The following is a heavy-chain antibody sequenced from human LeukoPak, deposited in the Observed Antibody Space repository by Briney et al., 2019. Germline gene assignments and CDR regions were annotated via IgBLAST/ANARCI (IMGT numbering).Heavy chain of an antibody. V-gene: IGHV4-61*02. Sequence: SQTLSLTCAVSGASVNTGTYFWTWVRQPAGKALEWIGRFHTSEGTYYNPSLESRVTISVDTSKNHFSLEMTSVTAADTAVYYCASTVFGVTYNWLDPWGQGTLVTVSS. CDR1: GASVNTGTYF. D-gene: IGHD3-3*01. CDR3: ASTVFGVTYNWLDP. CDR2: FHTSEGT. J-gene: IGHJ5*02.